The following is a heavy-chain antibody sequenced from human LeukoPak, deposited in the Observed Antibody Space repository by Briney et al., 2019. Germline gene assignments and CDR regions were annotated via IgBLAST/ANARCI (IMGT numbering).Heavy chain of an antibody. Sequence: ASVKVSCKASGYTFTSYAISWVRQAPGQGPEWMGWINMYNGNTNYAQKLQGRVTMTTDTSTSTAYMELRSLRSDDTAVYYCARVVGNYVWGSYRPEGCFDSWGQGTLLTVSS. D-gene: IGHD3-16*02. V-gene: IGHV1-18*01. CDR2: INMYNGNT. CDR3: ARVVGNYVWGSYRPEGCFDS. J-gene: IGHJ4*02. CDR1: GYTFTSYA.